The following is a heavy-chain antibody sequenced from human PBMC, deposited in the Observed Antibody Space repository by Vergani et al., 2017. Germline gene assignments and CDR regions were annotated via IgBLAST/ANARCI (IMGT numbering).Heavy chain of an antibody. Sequence: EVQLLESGGGLVQPGGSLRLSCAASGFTFSSYAMSWVRQAPGKGLEWVSAISGSGGSTYYADSVKGRFTISRDNSKNTLYLQMNSLRAEDTAVYYCARDRDYTIAAAVYYYYYGMDVWGQGTTVTVSS. CDR3: ARDRDYTIAAAVYYYYYGMDV. D-gene: IGHD6-13*01. CDR1: GFTFSSYA. CDR2: ISGSGGST. J-gene: IGHJ6*02. V-gene: IGHV3-23*01.